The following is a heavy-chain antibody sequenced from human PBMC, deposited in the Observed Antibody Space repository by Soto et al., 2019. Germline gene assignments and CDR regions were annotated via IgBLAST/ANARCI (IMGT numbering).Heavy chain of an antibody. CDR1: GYTFTSYA. Sequence: GASVKVSCKASGYTFTSYAMHWVRQAPGQRLEWMGWINAGNGNTKYSQKFQGRVTITRDTSASTAYMELSSLRSEDTAVYYCARSRHYYYYMDVWGKGTTVTVSS. J-gene: IGHJ6*03. CDR3: ARSRHYYYYMDV. V-gene: IGHV1-3*01. CDR2: INAGNGNT.